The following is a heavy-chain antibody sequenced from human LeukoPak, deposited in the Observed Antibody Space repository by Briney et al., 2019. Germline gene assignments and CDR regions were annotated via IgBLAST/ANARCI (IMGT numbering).Heavy chain of an antibody. CDR3: ARGWDDSGYDSHCDY. Sequence: LSCAASGFTFSSYAMSWVRQPPGKGLEWIGYIYHSGSTYSNPSLKSRVTISEDRSKNQFFLKLSSVTAADTAVYYCARGWDDSGYDSHCDYWGQGTLVTVSS. J-gene: IGHJ4*02. CDR2: IYHSGST. D-gene: IGHD5-12*01. CDR1: GFTFSSYA. V-gene: IGHV4-30-2*01.